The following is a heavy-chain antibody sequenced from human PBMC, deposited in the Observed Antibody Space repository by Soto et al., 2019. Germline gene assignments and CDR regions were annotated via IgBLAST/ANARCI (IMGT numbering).Heavy chain of an antibody. V-gene: IGHV1-2*02. CDR2: INPNSGGT. J-gene: IGHJ3*02. CDR1: GHTFTGYY. D-gene: IGHD6-19*01. CDR3: ARDTRIAVAGTDAFDI. Sequence: GASVKVSCKASGHTFTGYYMHWVRQAPGQGLEWMGWINPNSGGTNYAQKFQGRVTMTRDTSISTAYMELSRLRSDDTAVYYCARDTRIAVAGTDAFDIWGQGTMVTVSS.